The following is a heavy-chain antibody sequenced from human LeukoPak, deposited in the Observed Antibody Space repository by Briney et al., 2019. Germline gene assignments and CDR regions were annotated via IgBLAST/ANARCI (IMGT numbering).Heavy chain of an antibody. Sequence: GASVKVSCKASGYTFTGYYMHWVRQAPGQGLEWMGWINPNSGGTNYAQRFQGRVTMTRDTSISTAYMELSRLRSEDTAVYYCATYSSSNQGDFDYWGQGTLVTVSS. CDR1: GYTFTGYY. V-gene: IGHV1-2*02. CDR3: ATYSSSNQGDFDY. CDR2: INPNSGGT. J-gene: IGHJ4*02. D-gene: IGHD6-6*01.